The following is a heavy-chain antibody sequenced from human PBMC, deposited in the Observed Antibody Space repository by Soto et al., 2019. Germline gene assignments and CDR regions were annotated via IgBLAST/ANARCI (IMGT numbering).Heavy chain of an antibody. V-gene: IGHV3-11*01. J-gene: IGHJ4*02. D-gene: IGHD2-21*01. CDR1: GFTFSDYY. CDR2: ISSSGSTI. CDR3: AADLPTPIPQVDH. Sequence: GGSLRLSCAASGFTFSDYYMSWIRQAPGKGLEWVSYISSSGSTIYYADSVKGRFTISRDNAKNSLYLQMNSLRAEDTAVYYCAADLPTPIPQVDHWGQGTLVNVSS.